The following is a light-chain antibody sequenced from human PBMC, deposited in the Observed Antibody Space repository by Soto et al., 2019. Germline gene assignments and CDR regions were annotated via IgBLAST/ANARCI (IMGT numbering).Light chain of an antibody. CDR3: QQYNSYSPT. V-gene: IGKV1-5*01. J-gene: IGKJ1*01. CDR1: QSISSW. CDR2: DAS. Sequence: DIQTTQSPSTLSASVGDRLTITCRASQSISSWLAWYQQKPGKAPKLLIYDASSLESGVPSRFSGSGSGTEFTLTISSLQPDDFATYYCQQYNSYSPTFGQGTKVDIK.